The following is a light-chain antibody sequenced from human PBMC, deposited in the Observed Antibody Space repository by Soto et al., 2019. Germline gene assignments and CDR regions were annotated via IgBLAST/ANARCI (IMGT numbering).Light chain of an antibody. CDR1: QSISSW. Sequence: DIQMTQSPSTRSASVGDRVTITFRASQSISSWLAWYQQKPGKAPKLLIYDASSLESGVPSRFSGSGSGTEFTLTISSLQPDDFATYYCQQYNSYPLTCGGGTKVDIK. CDR3: QQYNSYPLT. J-gene: IGKJ4*01. CDR2: DAS. V-gene: IGKV1-5*01.